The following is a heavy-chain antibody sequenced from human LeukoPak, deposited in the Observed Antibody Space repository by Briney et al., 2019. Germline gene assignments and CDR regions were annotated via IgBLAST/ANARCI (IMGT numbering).Heavy chain of an antibody. CDR3: ASHSKDIVVVLAAYHDAFDI. V-gene: IGHV4-59*08. CDR1: GGSISSYY. D-gene: IGHD2-2*01. Sequence: SETLSLTCTVSGGSISSYYWSWIRQPPGKGLEWIGYIYYSGSTNYNPSLKSRVTISVDTSKNQFSLKLSSVTAADTAVYYCASHSKDIVVVLAAYHDAFDIWGQGTMVTVSS. CDR2: IYYSGST. J-gene: IGHJ3*02.